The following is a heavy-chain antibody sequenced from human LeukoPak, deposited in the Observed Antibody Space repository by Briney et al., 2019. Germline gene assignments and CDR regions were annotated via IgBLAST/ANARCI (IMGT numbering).Heavy chain of an antibody. V-gene: IGHV1-2*02. CDR3: ARDSPTPYSSGWYTRSNWFDP. CDR2: INPNSGGT. Sequence: ASVKVSCKASGYTFTGYYMHWVRQAPGQGLEWMGWINPNSGGTNYAQKCQGRVTMTRDTSISTAYMELSRLRSDDTAVYYCARDSPTPYSSGWYTRSNWFDPWGQGTLVTVSS. D-gene: IGHD6-19*01. CDR1: GYTFTGYY. J-gene: IGHJ5*02.